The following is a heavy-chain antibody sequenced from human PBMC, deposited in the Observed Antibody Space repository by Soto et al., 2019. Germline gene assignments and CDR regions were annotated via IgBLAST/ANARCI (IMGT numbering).Heavy chain of an antibody. V-gene: IGHV1-8*01. CDR1: GYTFTSYD. J-gene: IGHJ6*02. CDR3: ATLPYYYFSSGYYYKADYYGMDV. D-gene: IGHD3-22*01. Sequence: ASVKVSCKASGYTFTSYDINWVRQATGQGLEWMGWMNPNSGNTGYAQKFQGRVTMTRNTSISTAYMELSSLRSEDTAVYYCATLPYYYFSSGYYYKADYYGMDVWGQGTTVTSP. CDR2: MNPNSGNT.